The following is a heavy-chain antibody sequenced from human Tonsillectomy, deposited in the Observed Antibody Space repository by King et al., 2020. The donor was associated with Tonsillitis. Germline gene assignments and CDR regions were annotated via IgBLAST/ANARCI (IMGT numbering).Heavy chain of an antibody. Sequence: HVQLVESGGGVVQPGTSLRLSCAASGFTFRSYGIHWVRQAPGKGLEWGAVIIHDGSDKSYSDFGRGRFTISRDNSKNMVYLQMDSLRIDETAVYYCAASGVVITGGGAFDVWGEGTMVTVSS. CDR2: IIHDGSDK. J-gene: IGHJ3*01. D-gene: IGHD3-3*01. CDR1: GFTFRSYG. CDR3: AASGVVITGGGAFDV. V-gene: IGHV3-33*01.